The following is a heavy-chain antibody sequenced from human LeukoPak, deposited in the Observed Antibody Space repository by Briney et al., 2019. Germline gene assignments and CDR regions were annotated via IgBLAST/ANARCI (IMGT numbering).Heavy chain of an antibody. Sequence: PGGSLRLSCAASGFTFSTYWMHWVRQAPGKGLVWVSRINSDGSSTTYADSVKGRFTISRDNAKNTLFLQMKSLRAEDMAVYYCARDRLAVMDYWGQGTLVTVSS. CDR1: GFTFSTYW. CDR3: ARDRLAVMDY. D-gene: IGHD3-9*01. CDR2: INSDGSST. J-gene: IGHJ4*02. V-gene: IGHV3-74*01.